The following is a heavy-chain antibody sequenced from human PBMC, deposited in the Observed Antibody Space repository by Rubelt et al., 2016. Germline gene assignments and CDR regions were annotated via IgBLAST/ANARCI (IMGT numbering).Heavy chain of an antibody. V-gene: IGHV3-7*01. D-gene: IGHD6-13*01. CDR2: IKQDGSEK. CDR1: GFTFSNYW. Sequence: VQLVESGGGVVQPGRSLRLSCAASGFTFSNYWMSWVRQAPGKGLAWVANIKQDGSEKFYVDSVKGRITISRDSAKDSVYLQMNSLGAEDTAVYYCARDLSWALDYWGQGTLVTVSS. J-gene: IGHJ4*02. CDR3: ARDLSWALDY.